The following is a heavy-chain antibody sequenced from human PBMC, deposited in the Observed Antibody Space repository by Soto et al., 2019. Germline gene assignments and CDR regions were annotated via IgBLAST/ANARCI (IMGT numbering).Heavy chain of an antibody. J-gene: IGHJ3*01. CDR3: ATWHEREHAYDV. V-gene: IGHV3-53*01. CDR1: GLTVSGKKY. Sequence: GGSLRLSCAAFGLTVSGKKYVAWVRQAPGRGLEWVSALYDVDGSFYADSVKGRFTTSSDSSKTTVYLQMNGLRPDDTAVYYCATWHEREHAYDVWGQGTTVTVSS. CDR2: LYDVDGS. D-gene: IGHD1-1*01.